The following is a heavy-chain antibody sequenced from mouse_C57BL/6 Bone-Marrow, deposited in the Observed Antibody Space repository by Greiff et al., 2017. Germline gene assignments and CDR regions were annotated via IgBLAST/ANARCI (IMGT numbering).Heavy chain of an antibody. CDR3: ARYAGGGFAY. CDR2: IRNKANGYTT. V-gene: IGHV7-3*01. CDR1: GFTFTAYY. Sequence: EVMLVESGGGLVQPGGSLSLSCAASGFTFTAYYMSWVRQPPGKALEWLGFIRNKANGYTTEYSASVKGRFTISRDNSQSILYLQMNALRAEESATYYCARYAGGGFAYWGQGTLVTVSA. J-gene: IGHJ3*01.